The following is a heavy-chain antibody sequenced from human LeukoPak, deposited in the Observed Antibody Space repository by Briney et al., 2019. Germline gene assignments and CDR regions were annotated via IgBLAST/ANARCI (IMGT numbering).Heavy chain of an antibody. J-gene: IGHJ4*02. Sequence: ASVKVSCKASGYTFTDYYLHWVRQAPGQGLEWMGWINPNTGGTNYAQKFQGRVTMTRDTSISTAYMDLSSLRSDDTAVYYCARDRGPYFDYWGQGTLVTVSS. CDR1: GYTFTDYY. CDR2: INPNTGGT. V-gene: IGHV1-2*02. CDR3: ARDRGPYFDY.